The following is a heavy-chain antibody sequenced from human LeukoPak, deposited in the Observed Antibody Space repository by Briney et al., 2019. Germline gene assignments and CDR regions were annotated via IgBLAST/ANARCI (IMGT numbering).Heavy chain of an antibody. CDR3: ARVSYGSGSYYGY. Sequence: SETLSLTCAVYGGSFSGYYWSWIPQPPGKGLEWIVEINHSGSTNYNPSLKSRVTISVDTSKNQFSLKLSSVPAADTAVYYCARVSYGSGSYYGYWGRGTLVTVSS. CDR2: INHSGST. V-gene: IGHV4-34*01. D-gene: IGHD3-10*01. J-gene: IGHJ4*02. CDR1: GGSFSGYY.